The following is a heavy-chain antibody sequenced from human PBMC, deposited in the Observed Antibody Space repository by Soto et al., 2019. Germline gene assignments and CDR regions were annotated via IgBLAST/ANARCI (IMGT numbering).Heavy chain of an antibody. CDR2: LSSNGIGT. D-gene: IGHD6-13*01. CDR1: GFTVSSFG. Sequence: LRLSCSGSGFTVSSFGMHWVRQAPWKGLEHVSTLSSNGIGTYYADSVKGRFTFSRDTSKNTLYLQMSSLRTEDTAVYYCVKDMGQAAVGIRYPYGLDVWGLGTTVTVSS. J-gene: IGHJ6*02. CDR3: VKDMGQAAVGIRYPYGLDV. V-gene: IGHV3-64D*06.